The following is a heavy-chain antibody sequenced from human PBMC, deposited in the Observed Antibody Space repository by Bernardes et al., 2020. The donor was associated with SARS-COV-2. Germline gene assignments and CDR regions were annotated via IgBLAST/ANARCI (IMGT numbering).Heavy chain of an antibody. Sequence: GGSLRLSCAASGFTFSSYGMHWVRQAPGKGLEWVSVIWYDGSNKYYADSVKGRFTISRDNSKNTLYLQMNSLRAEDTAVYYCARAYSSSWWDPKGAFAIWGQETMVTVSS. D-gene: IGHD6-13*01. CDR2: IWYDGSNK. V-gene: IGHV3-33*01. J-gene: IGHJ3*02. CDR3: ARAYSSSWWDPKGAFAI. CDR1: GFTFSSYG.